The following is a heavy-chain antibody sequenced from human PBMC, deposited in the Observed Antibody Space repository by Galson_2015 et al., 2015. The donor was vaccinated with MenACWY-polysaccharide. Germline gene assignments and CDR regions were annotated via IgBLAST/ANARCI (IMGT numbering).Heavy chain of an antibody. CDR1: GFTFNRFG. V-gene: IGHV3-23*01. CDR3: ARGRITAHSPCEIGY. Sequence: SLRLSCAASGFTFNRFGMSWVRQAPVKGLEWVSDIGATGGDTHYADPVKGRFSISRDNSKNTLYLQMNSLRAEDTAIYYCARGRITAHSPCEIGYWSQGIPVTLSS. D-gene: IGHD6-25*01. CDR2: IGATGGDT. J-gene: IGHJ4*02.